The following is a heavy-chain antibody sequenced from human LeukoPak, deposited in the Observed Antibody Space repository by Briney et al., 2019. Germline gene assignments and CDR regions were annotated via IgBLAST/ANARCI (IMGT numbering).Heavy chain of an antibody. D-gene: IGHD6-13*01. Sequence: PSETLSLTCAVYGGSFSGYYWRWIRQPPGKGLEWIGEINHSGSTNYNPSLKSRVTISVDTSKNQFSLKLSSVTAADTAVYYCARERIAAAGTPYYFDYWGQGTLVTVSS. CDR3: ARERIAAAGTPYYFDY. V-gene: IGHV4-34*01. CDR2: INHSGST. CDR1: GGSFSGYY. J-gene: IGHJ4*02.